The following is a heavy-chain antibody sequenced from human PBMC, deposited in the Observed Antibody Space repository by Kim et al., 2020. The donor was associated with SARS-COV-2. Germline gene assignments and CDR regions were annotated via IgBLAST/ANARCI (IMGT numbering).Heavy chain of an antibody. CDR2: IYYSGST. Sequence: SETLSLTCTVSGGSISSYYWSWIRQPPGKGLEWIGYIYYSGSTNYNPSLKSRVTISVDTSKNQFSLKLSSVTAADTAVYYCARVGYYDSSGYYRVFDYWGQGTLVNVSS. V-gene: IGHV4-59*01. CDR1: GGSISSYY. CDR3: ARVGYYDSSGYYRVFDY. D-gene: IGHD3-22*01. J-gene: IGHJ4*02.